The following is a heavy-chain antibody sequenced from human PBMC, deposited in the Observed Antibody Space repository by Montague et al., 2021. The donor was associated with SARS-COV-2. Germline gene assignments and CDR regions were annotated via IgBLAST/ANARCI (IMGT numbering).Heavy chain of an antibody. J-gene: IGHJ6*02. CDR2: TQHGTKWYN. CDR1: GDSVAENRAR. D-gene: IGHD6-19*01. V-gene: IGHV6-1*01. CDR3: AREQQWLGAVYYYYGMDV. Sequence: CAISGDSVAENRARSEWHTHELQTHCYCVCSTQHGTKWYNDYALSVKSRITINPDTSKNQFSLQLNSVTPEDTAVYYCAREQQWLGAVYYYYGMDVWGQGTTVTVS.